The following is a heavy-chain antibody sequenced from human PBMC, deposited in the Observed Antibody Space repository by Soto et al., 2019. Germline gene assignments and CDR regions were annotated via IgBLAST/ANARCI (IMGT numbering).Heavy chain of an antibody. CDR2: IYYSGST. V-gene: IGHV4-39*02. J-gene: IGHJ4*02. Sequence: SETLCPTWTVSGGSISSSSYYWGWVRQPPGKGLGWIGSIYYSGSTSYNPPLKSRVTISVDTSKDQFSLKLSSVTAADTAVYYCAREARGSYRCGYFSYCGRGTLVTVSS. CDR1: GGSISSSSYY. D-gene: IGHD1-26*01. CDR3: AREARGSYRCGYFSY.